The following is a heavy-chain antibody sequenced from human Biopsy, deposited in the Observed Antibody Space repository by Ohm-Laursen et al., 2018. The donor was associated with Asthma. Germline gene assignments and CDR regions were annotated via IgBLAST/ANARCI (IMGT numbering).Heavy chain of an antibody. CDR2: ISYDGRNT. CDR1: GFTFANYT. J-gene: IGHJ6*02. CDR3: ARGGLHYYEYYGMDV. D-gene: IGHD2-21*02. V-gene: IGHV3-30*04. Sequence: SLRLSCAASGFTFANYTMHWVRQAPGKGLEWVTIISYDGRNTYYADSVEGRFTISRDNSKSTLFLQMSSLRPEDTAVYYCARGGLHYYEYYGMDVWGQGTTVTVSS.